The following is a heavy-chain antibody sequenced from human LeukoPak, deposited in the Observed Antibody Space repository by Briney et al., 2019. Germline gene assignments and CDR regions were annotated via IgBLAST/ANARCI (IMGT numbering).Heavy chain of an antibody. D-gene: IGHD6-13*01. CDR1: GYTFTGYY. CDR3: ARDRLGIAAAGTIDY. J-gene: IGHJ4*02. Sequence: SSVNVSCQASGYTFTGYYMHEVGPAPGQGLEGVGWINPNSGGTNYAQKFQGRVTMTRDTSISTAYMELSRLRSDDTAVYYCARDRLGIAAAGTIDYWGQGTLVTVSS. CDR2: INPNSGGT. V-gene: IGHV1-2*02.